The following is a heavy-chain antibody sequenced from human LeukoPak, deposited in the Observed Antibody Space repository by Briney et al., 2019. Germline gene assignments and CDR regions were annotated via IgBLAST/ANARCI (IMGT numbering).Heavy chain of an antibody. CDR1: GYTFTGYY. CDR2: INPNSGGT. Sequence: ASVKVSYKASGYTFTGYYMHWVRQAPGQGLEWMGWINPNSGGTNYAQKFQGRVTMTRDTSISTAYMELSRLRSDDTAVYYCARNARGSILRFLEWFRPYFDYWGQGTLVTVSS. D-gene: IGHD3-3*01. J-gene: IGHJ4*02. V-gene: IGHV1-2*02. CDR3: ARNARGSILRFLEWFRPYFDY.